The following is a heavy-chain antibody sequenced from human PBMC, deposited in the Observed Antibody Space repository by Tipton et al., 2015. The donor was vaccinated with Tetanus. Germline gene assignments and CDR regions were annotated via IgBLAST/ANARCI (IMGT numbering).Heavy chain of an antibody. V-gene: IGHV3-49*03. CDR1: GFTFGDYD. CDR3: TREIVVVPAAILGGRDLYYYGMDV. CDR2: IRSKARGGTT. Sequence: RSLRLSCTASGFTFGDYDMSWFRQAPGKGLEWVGLIRSKARGGTTEYAASVKGRFTISRDDSKSIAYLQMNSLKTEDAAVYYCTREIVVVPAAILGGRDLYYYGMDVWGQGP. D-gene: IGHD2-2*02. J-gene: IGHJ6*02.